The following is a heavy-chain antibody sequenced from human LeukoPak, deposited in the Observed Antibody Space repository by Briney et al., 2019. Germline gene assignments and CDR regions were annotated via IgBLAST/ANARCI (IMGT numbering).Heavy chain of an antibody. Sequence: SETLSLTCAIYGGSFSGYYWSWIRQPPGKGLEWIGEINHSGSTNYNPSLKSRVTISVDTSKNQFSLKLSSVTAADTAVYYCAMGGIAVACWGQGTLVTVSS. CDR3: AMGGIAVAC. CDR1: GGSFSGYY. D-gene: IGHD6-19*01. CDR2: INHSGST. V-gene: IGHV4-34*01. J-gene: IGHJ4*02.